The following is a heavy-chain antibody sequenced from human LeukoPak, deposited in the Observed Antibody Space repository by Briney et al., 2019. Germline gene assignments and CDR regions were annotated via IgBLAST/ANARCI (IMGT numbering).Heavy chain of an antibody. Sequence: GGSLRLSCAASGFTFSSSAVSWVRQAPARGREWVAAISGSRENSHYADSVRGRFNIYRDNSKDTLYLQMHRLRGEDTAVYYCAKVPASKSFDSWGQGPLVTVSS. CDR2: ISGSRENS. CDR1: GFTFSSSA. J-gene: IGHJ4*02. V-gene: IGHV3-23*01. CDR3: AKVPASKSFDS.